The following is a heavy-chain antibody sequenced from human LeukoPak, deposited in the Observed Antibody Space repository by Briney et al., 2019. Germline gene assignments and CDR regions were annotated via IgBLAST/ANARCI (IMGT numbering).Heavy chain of an antibody. V-gene: IGHV4-61*02. CDR2: IYTSGST. CDR3: ARGGDGSYSYHDAFDI. Sequence: PSETLSLTCTVSGGSISSGSYYWSWIRQPAGKGLEWIGRIYTSGSTNYNPSLKSRVTISVDTSKNQFSLKLSSVTAADTAVYYCARGGDGSYSYHDAFDIWGQGTMVTVSS. D-gene: IGHD1-26*01. J-gene: IGHJ3*02. CDR1: GGSISSGSYY.